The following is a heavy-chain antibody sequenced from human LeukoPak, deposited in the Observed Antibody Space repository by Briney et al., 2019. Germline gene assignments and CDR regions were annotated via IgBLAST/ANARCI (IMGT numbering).Heavy chain of an antibody. J-gene: IGHJ4*01. CDR3: ATDVRSSPLGF. CDR2: IYSGGST. Sequence: PGGSLRLSCAASGFTVSSNYMSWVRQAPGKGLEWVSIIYSGGSTYYADSVKGRFTISRDSSNNTLFLQMSNLRADDSGLYYCATDVRSSPLGFWGHGTLATVSS. V-gene: IGHV3-66*01. CDR1: GFTVSSNY. D-gene: IGHD6-13*01.